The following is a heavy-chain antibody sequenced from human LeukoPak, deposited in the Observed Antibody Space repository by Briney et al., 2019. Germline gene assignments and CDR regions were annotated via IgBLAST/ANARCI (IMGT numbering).Heavy chain of an antibody. J-gene: IGHJ4*02. V-gene: IGHV3-30-3*01. CDR2: ISYDGSNK. CDR3: ASPPYGDYVSAFDY. CDR1: GFTFSSYA. D-gene: IGHD4-17*01. Sequence: GRSLRLSCAASGFTFSSYAMHWVRQAPGKGLEWVAVISYDGSNKYYADSVKGRFTISRDNSKNTLYLQMNSLRAEDTAVYYCASPPYGDYVSAFDYWGQGTLVTVSS.